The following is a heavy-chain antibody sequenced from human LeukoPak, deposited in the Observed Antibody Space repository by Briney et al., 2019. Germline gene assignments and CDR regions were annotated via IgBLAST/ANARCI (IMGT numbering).Heavy chain of an antibody. CDR3: ARMGRIQLWLPRYYYYMDV. CDR1: GGSFSGYY. D-gene: IGHD5-18*01. CDR2: TNHSGST. V-gene: IGHV4-34*01. Sequence: SETLSLTCAVYGGSFSGYYWSWIRQPPGKGLEWIGETNHSGSTNYNPSLKSRVTISVDTSKNQFSLKLSSVTAADAAVYYCARMGRIQLWLPRYYYYMDVWGKGTTVTVSS. J-gene: IGHJ6*03.